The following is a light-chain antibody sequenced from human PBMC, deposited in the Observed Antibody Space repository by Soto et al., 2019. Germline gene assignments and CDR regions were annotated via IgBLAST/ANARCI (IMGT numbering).Light chain of an antibody. Sequence: DIQMTQSPSTLSASVGDRVTITCRASQSISSWLAWYQQKPGKAPKLLIYKASSLQSGVQSRFSGSGSGTEFTPTISSLQPDDFASYYCQQYNSYSTFGQGTKVEIK. V-gene: IGKV1-5*03. CDR1: QSISSW. CDR2: KAS. J-gene: IGKJ1*01. CDR3: QQYNSYST.